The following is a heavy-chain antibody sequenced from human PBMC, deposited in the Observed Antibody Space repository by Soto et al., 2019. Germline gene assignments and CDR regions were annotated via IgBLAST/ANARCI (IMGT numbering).Heavy chain of an antibody. Sequence: SVKVSCKASGGTFSSYAISWVRQAPGQGLEWMGGIIPIFGTANYAQKLQGRVTITADKSTSTAYMELSSLRSEDTAVYYCARDHSSSSESYYYYYGMDVWGQGTTVTVSS. V-gene: IGHV1-69*06. J-gene: IGHJ6*02. D-gene: IGHD6-6*01. CDR2: IIPIFGTA. CDR1: GGTFSSYA. CDR3: ARDHSSSSESYYYYYGMDV.